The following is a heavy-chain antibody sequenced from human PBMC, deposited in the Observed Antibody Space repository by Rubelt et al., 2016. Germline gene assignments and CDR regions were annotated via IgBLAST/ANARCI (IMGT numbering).Heavy chain of an antibody. CDR3: AKWNYGMDV. V-gene: IGHV1-69*06. CDR1: GGTFSSYA. CDR2: TIPIFGTA. D-gene: IGHD1-26*01. Sequence: QVQLVQSGAEVKKPGSSVKVSCKASGGTFSSYAISWVRQAPGQGLEWMGGTIPIFGTANDAQKFQGRVTMTEDTSTDTAYMELSSLRSEDTAVYYCAKWNYGMDVWGQGTTVTVSS. J-gene: IGHJ6*02.